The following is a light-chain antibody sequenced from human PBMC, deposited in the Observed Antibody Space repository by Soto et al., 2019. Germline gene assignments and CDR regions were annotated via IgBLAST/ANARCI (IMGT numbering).Light chain of an antibody. J-gene: IGKJ4*01. Sequence: EIVLTQSPGTLSLSPGERATLSCRASQSVTSSYLAWDQQKPGQAPRLLIYGASSRATGIPDRFSGSGSGTAVTLTISRLGPEDFAVYSCQQYGSSPVTFGRGTKVAIK. CDR1: QSVTSSY. CDR3: QQYGSSPVT. CDR2: GAS. V-gene: IGKV3-20*01.